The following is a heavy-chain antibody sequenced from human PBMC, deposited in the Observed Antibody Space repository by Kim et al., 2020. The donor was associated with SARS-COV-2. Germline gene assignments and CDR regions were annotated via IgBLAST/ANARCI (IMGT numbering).Heavy chain of an antibody. Sequence: GGSLRLSCAASGFTFSSYAMHWVRQAPGKGLEWVAVISYDGSNKYYADSVKGRFTISRDNSKNTLYLQMNSLRAEDTAVYYCARDHLVATNSLHGMDVWGQGTTVTVSS. J-gene: IGHJ6*02. D-gene: IGHD5-12*01. CDR3: ARDHLVATNSLHGMDV. V-gene: IGHV3-30*04. CDR1: GFTFSSYA. CDR2: ISYDGSNK.